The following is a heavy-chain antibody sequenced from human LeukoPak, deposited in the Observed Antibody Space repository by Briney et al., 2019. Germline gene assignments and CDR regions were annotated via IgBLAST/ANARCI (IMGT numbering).Heavy chain of an antibody. J-gene: IGHJ4*02. CDR2: IYYSGST. V-gene: IGHV4-39*07. CDR3: ARDRYYGSGIDD. CDR1: GGSISSSSYY. Sequence: SETLSLTCTVSGGSISSSSYYWGWIRQPPGKALEWIGSIYYSGSTYYNPSLKSRVTISVDTSKNQFSLKLSSVTAADTAVYYCARDRYYGSGIDDWGQGTLVTVSS. D-gene: IGHD3-10*01.